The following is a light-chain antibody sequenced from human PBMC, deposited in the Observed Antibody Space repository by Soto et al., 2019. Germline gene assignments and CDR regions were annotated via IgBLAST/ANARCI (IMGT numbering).Light chain of an antibody. CDR1: SSDVGGYNY. CDR2: DVS. J-gene: IGLJ3*02. V-gene: IGLV2-14*01. CDR3: SSYTSSSTLWV. Sequence: QSALTQPASVSGSPGQSITISCTGTSSDVGGYNYVSWYQQHPGKAPKLMIYDVSNRPSGVSNRFSGSKSGNTASLTISGLQAEDEADYSCSSYTSSSTLWVFGGGTKPTVL.